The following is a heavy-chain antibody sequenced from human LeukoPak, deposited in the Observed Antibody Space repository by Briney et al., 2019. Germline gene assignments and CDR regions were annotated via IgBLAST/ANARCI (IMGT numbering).Heavy chain of an antibody. J-gene: IGHJ4*02. CDR1: GFTFSNAW. D-gene: IGHD2-21*02. V-gene: IGHV3-15*01. CDR2: IKSKTDGGTT. Sequence: GGSLRLSCAASGFTFSNAWMSWVRQAPGKGLEWVGRIKSKTDGGTTDYAAPVKGRFTISRDDSKNTLYLRMNSLKTEDTAVYYCTAERQVVTAITDFDYWGQGTLVTVSS. CDR3: TAERQVVTAITDFDY.